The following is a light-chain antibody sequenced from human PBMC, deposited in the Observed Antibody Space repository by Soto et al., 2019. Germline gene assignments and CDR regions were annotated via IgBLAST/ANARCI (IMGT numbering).Light chain of an antibody. CDR2: AVS. Sequence: VLSQSPVTLSFSPGERATLSCRASRSVSSNYLGWYQQKPGQAPRLLIYAVSTRATGIPDRFSGSGSGTDFTLTISRLEPEDSALYFCQQYRPSPAISFGQGTRLEIK. CDR3: QQYRPSPAIS. CDR1: RSVSSNY. J-gene: IGKJ5*01. V-gene: IGKV3-20*01.